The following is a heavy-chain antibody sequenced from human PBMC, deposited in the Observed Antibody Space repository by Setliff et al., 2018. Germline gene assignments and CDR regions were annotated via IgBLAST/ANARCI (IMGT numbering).Heavy chain of an antibody. CDR3: ARDEGSSYFYGMDV. D-gene: IGHD6-13*01. V-gene: IGHV4-59*01. Sequence: ETLSLTCTVSGGSISSYYWSWIRQPPGKGLEWIGYIYYSGSTNYNPSLQSRVTISVDTSKNQFSLKLSSVTAADTAVYYCARDEGSSYFYGMDVWGQGTTVTVSS. J-gene: IGHJ6*02. CDR1: GGSISSYY. CDR2: IYYSGST.